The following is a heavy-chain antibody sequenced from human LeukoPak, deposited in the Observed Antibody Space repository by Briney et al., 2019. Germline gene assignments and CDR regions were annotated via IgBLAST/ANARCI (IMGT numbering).Heavy chain of an antibody. CDR1: GFDFDDYM. J-gene: IGHJ4*02. CDR2: ISWDGGTT. CDR3: ARGGYGGVFDY. V-gene: IGHV3-43D*04. Sequence: PGGSLILSCAASGFDFDDYMMHWVRQVPGKGLEWVSLISWDGGTTNYADSVKGRFTISRDNSKNSLYFLMNDLTAEDTAFYYCARGGYGGVFDYWGQGTLVTVSS. D-gene: IGHD4-23*01.